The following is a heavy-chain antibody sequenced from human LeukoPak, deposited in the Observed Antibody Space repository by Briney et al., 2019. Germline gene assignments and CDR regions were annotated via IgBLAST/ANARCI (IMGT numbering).Heavy chain of an antibody. CDR2: MNPNGGNT. V-gene: IGHV1-8*01. Sequence: ASVKVSCKASGYTFTSYDINWVRQATGQGLEWMGWMNPNGGNTGYAQKFQGRVTMTRNTSISTAYMELSSLRSEDTAVSYCARGRLWCSGGSCYLYWGQGTLVTVSS. CDR1: GYTFTSYD. CDR3: ARGRLWCSGGSCYLY. J-gene: IGHJ4*02. D-gene: IGHD2-15*01.